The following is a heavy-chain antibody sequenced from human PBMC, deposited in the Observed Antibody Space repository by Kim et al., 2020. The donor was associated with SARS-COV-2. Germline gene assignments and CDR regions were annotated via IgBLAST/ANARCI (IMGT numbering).Heavy chain of an antibody. CDR1: GGSFSGYY. CDR3: ARGRTGYGYYYYGMDV. J-gene: IGHJ6*02. D-gene: IGHD3-9*01. Sequence: SETLSLTCAVYGGSFSGYYWSWIRQPPGKGLEWIGEINHSGSTNYNPSLKSRVTISVDTSKNQFSLKLSSVTAADTAVYYCARGRTGYGYYYYGMDVWGQGTTVTVSS. V-gene: IGHV4-34*01. CDR2: INHSGST.